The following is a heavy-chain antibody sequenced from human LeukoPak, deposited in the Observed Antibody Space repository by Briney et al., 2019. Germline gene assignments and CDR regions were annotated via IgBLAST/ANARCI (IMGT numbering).Heavy chain of an antibody. CDR1: GYTFTGYY. V-gene: IGHV1-2*02. J-gene: IGHJ4*02. D-gene: IGHD5-18*01. Sequence: ASVKVSCKASGYTFTGYYMHWVRQAPGQGLEWMGWINPNSGGTNYAQKFQGGVTMTRDTSISTAYMELSRLRSDDTAVYYCARGQLQLWLQGTFHWGQGTLVTVSS. CDR2: INPNSGGT. CDR3: ARGQLQLWLQGTFH.